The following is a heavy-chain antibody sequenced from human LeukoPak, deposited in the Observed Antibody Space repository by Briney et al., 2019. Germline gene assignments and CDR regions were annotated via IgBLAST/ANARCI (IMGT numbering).Heavy chain of an antibody. CDR3: ARVDPDSSSTLEVFDY. D-gene: IGHD6-6*01. J-gene: IGHJ4*02. CDR1: GGSISTYY. V-gene: IGHV4-59*01. CDR2: IYYSGSI. Sequence: SETLSLTCTVSGGSISTYYWSWIRQPPGKELEWIGYIYYSGSINYNPSLKGRVTISVDTSKNQFSLKLSSVTAADTAVYYCARVDPDSSSTLEVFDYWGQGTLVTVSS.